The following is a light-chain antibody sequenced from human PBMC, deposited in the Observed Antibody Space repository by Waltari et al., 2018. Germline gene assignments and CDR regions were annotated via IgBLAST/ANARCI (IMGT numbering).Light chain of an antibody. CDR1: QSIGSF. Sequence: EIVLTQSPATLSLSPGERATLSCRASQSIGSFLAWYQQKVGQAPRLLIYDAFNRAPGVPARFSGSGSGTDFTLTISSLEPEDFVVYFCQQRSNWPRTFGQGTKLEIK. CDR2: DAF. J-gene: IGKJ2*01. V-gene: IGKV3-11*01. CDR3: QQRSNWPRT.